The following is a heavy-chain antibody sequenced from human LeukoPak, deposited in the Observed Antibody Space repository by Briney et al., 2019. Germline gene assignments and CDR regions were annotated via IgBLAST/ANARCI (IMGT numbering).Heavy chain of an antibody. CDR2: IYYSGST. D-gene: IGHD2-15*01. CDR3: AREGRYCGGGRCSYMDV. V-gene: IGHV4-59*12. Sequence: SETLSLTCTVSGGSISSYYWSWIRQPPGKGLEYIGYIYYSGSTNYNPSLKSRVTISVDTSKNQFSLKLSSVTAADTAVYYCAREGRYCGGGRCSYMDVWGKGTTVTVSS. J-gene: IGHJ6*03. CDR1: GGSISSYY.